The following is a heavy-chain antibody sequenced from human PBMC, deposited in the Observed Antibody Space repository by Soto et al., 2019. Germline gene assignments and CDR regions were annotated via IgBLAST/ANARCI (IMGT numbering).Heavy chain of an antibody. J-gene: IGHJ6*02. V-gene: IGHV1-2*04. Sequence: QVQLVQSGAEVKKPGASVKVSCKASGYTFTGYYMHWVRQAPGQGLEWMGWINPNSGGTNYAQKFQGWVTMTRDTSISTAYMELSRLRSDDTAVYYCARAPVRGRDYYYYGMDVWGQGTTVTVSS. D-gene: IGHD3-10*01. CDR1: GYTFTGYY. CDR2: INPNSGGT. CDR3: ARAPVRGRDYYYYGMDV.